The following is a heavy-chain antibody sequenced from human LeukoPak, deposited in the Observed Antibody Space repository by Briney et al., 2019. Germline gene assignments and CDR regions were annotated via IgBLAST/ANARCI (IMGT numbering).Heavy chain of an antibody. CDR2: INHSGST. CDR3: ARGSRKLYYYASSGSKTEYFQH. CDR1: GGSFSGYY. D-gene: IGHD3-22*01. V-gene: IGHV4-34*01. Sequence: PSETLSLTCAVYGGSFSGYYWSWIRQPPGKGLEWIGEINHSGSTSYNPSLKSRVTISVDTSKNQFSLKLSSVTAADTAVYYCARGSRKLYYYASSGSKTEYFQHWGQGTLVTVSS. J-gene: IGHJ1*01.